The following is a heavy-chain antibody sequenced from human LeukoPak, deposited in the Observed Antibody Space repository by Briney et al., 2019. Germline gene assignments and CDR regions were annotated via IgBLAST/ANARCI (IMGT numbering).Heavy chain of an antibody. CDR3: ARGTYYYDSSVGY. CDR1: GGSISSYY. J-gene: IGHJ4*02. Sequence: SETLSLTCTVSGGSISSYYWSWIRQPPGKGLEWIGYIYYSGSTNYNPSLKSRVTISVDTSKNQFSPKLSSVTAADTAVYYCARGTYYYDSSVGYWGQGTLVTVSS. CDR2: IYYSGST. D-gene: IGHD3-22*01. V-gene: IGHV4-59*01.